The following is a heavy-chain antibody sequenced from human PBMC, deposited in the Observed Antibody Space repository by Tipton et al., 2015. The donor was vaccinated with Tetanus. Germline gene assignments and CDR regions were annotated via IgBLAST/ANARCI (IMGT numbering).Heavy chain of an antibody. CDR1: GASISSGGYF. CDR2: IYYSGST. D-gene: IGHD3-16*01. Sequence: GASISSGGYFWNWIRHRPGKGPEWIGYIYYSGSTFYNPSLKSRVNISVDTSKNQFSLRLTSVTAADTAVYYCARDQGGGRVARLNWFGPWGQGTLVTVSS. CDR3: ARDQGGGRVARLNWFGP. J-gene: IGHJ5*02. V-gene: IGHV4-31*02.